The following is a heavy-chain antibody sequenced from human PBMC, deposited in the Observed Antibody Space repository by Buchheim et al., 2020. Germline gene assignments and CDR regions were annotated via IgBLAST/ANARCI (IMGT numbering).Heavy chain of an antibody. D-gene: IGHD3-3*01. J-gene: IGHJ6*02. CDR1: GYSFTSYW. CDR3: ALLMGKLRFLRWDYYYGMDV. V-gene: IGHV5-10-1*03. Sequence: EVQLVQSGAEVKKPGESLRISCKGSGYSFTSYWISWVRQMPGKGLEWMGRIDPSDSYTNYSPSFQGHVTISADKSISTAYPQWSSLKASDTAMYYCALLMGKLRFLRWDYYYGMDVWGQGTT. CDR2: IDPSDSYT.